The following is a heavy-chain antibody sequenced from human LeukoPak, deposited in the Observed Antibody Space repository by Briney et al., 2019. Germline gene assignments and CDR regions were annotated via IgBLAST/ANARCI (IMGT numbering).Heavy chain of an antibody. Sequence: PGGSLRLSCAASGFTFSSYWMSWVRQAPGKGLEWVANIKEDGSGKQYADSMKGRFTISRDNAKNSLYLQMNSLRAEDTAVYYCARVYYDSSGYYPYMYWGQGTLVTVSS. CDR3: ARVYYDSSGYYPYMY. V-gene: IGHV3-7*01. CDR2: IKEDGSGK. CDR1: GFTFSSYW. D-gene: IGHD3-22*01. J-gene: IGHJ4*02.